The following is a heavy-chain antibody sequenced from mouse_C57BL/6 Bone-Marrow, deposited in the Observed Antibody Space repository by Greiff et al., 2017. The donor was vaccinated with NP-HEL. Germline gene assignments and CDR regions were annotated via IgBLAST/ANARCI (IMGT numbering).Heavy chain of an antibody. Sequence: QVQLQQPGAELVKPGASVKLSCKASGYTFTTYWMQWVKQRPGQGLEWIGEIDPSDSYTNYNQKFKGKATLTLDTSSRTANMQLSSLTSEDSAVYYCARKAYYGRSYEFAYWGQGTLVTVSA. V-gene: IGHV1-50*01. D-gene: IGHD1-1*01. CDR1: GYTFTTYW. CDR3: ARKAYYGRSYEFAY. J-gene: IGHJ3*01. CDR2: IDPSDSYT.